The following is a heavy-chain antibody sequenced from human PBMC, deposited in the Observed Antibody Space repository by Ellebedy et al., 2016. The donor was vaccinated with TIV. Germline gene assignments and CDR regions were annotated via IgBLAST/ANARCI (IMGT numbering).Heavy chain of an antibody. V-gene: IGHV3-23*01. CDR2: ISPSGGVT. Sequence: GESLKISCAASGFTFSSYAMTWVRQAPGKGLEWVSTISPSGGVTYYAVSVKGRFSLSRDNSKNTLYLQMNSLRAEDTATYYCARTSDYATGWYFLFDFWGQGTLVTVSS. CDR1: GFTFSSYA. D-gene: IGHD6-19*01. J-gene: IGHJ4*02. CDR3: ARTSDYATGWYFLFDF.